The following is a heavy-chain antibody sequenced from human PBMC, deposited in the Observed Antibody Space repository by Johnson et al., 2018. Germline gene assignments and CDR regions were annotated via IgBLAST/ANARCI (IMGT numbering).Heavy chain of an antibody. J-gene: IGHJ6*03. CDR2: MNPNSGNK. Sequence: QVQLQESGAEVKKPGASVKVSCEASGYTFISYDINWVRQATGQRLEWMGWMNPNSGNKLYAQKFQGRVTMTGDTPKSTAYMELRSLTSEETAVYYWAKTFRPQGPDFYYYPMDVWGKGTTVTVSS. V-gene: IGHV1-8*01. CDR1: GYTFISYD. CDR3: AKTFRPQGPDFYYYPMDV. D-gene: IGHD3-3*02.